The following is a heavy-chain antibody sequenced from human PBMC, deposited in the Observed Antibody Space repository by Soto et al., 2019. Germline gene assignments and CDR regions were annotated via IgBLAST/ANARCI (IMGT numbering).Heavy chain of an antibody. V-gene: IGHV1-18*01. CDR1: GYTFTSYG. CDR3: AGFSGGSYNTYYFYYGMDV. CDR2: ISAYNGNT. Sequence: QVQLVQSGAEVKKPGASVKVSCKASGYTFTSYGISWVRQAPGQGLDWMGWISAYNGNTKYAQDLQGRVTMTTDTSTSTAYMVLRSLRSDDTAVYYCAGFSGGSYNTYYFYYGMDVWGQGTTVTVSS. J-gene: IGHJ6*02. D-gene: IGHD2-15*01.